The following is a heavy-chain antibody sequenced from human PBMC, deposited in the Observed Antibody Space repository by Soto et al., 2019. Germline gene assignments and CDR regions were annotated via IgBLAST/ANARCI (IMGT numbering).Heavy chain of an antibody. J-gene: IGHJ3*02. Sequence: GGSLRLSCAASGFTFSSYDMHWVRQATGKGLEWVSAIGTAGDPYYPGSVKGRFTISRENAKNSLYLQMNSLRAGDTAVYYCARGYDSSSWSSPGDAFDIWGQGTMVTVSS. CDR2: IGTAGDP. CDR1: GFTFSSYD. V-gene: IGHV3-13*05. D-gene: IGHD6-13*01. CDR3: ARGYDSSSWSSPGDAFDI.